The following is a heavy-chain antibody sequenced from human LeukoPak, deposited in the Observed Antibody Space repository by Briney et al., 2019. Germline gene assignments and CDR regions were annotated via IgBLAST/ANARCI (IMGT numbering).Heavy chain of an antibody. D-gene: IGHD1-26*01. CDR1: GFTFNTYN. CDR3: ARDPYSGSYGADYYYYMDV. J-gene: IGHJ6*03. V-gene: IGHV3-21*01. CDR2: ITSSSSYI. Sequence: GGSLRPSCAASGFTFNTYNMNWVRQAPGQGLEWVSSITSSSSYIYYADSVKGRFTISRDNAKSSLYLQMNSLRAEDTAVYYCARDPYSGSYGADYYYYMDVWGKGTTVTISS.